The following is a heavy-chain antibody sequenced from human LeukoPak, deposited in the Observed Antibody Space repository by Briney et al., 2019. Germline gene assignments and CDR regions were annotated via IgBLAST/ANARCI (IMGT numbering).Heavy chain of an antibody. J-gene: IGHJ4*02. CDR3: ARLGPYCGGDCYSSAGY. CDR1: GGTFSSYA. Sequence: APVKVSCKASGGTFSSYAISWVRQAPGQGLGWMGGIIPIFGTANYAQKFQGRVTITTDESTSTAYMELSSLRSEDTAVYYCARLGPYCGGDCYSSAGYWGQGTLVTVSS. CDR2: IIPIFGTA. D-gene: IGHD2-21*02. V-gene: IGHV1-69*05.